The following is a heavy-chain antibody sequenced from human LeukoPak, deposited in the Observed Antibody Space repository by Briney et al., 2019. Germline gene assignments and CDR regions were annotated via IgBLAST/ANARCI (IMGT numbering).Heavy chain of an antibody. Sequence: GGSLRLSCAASGFTFSNYAMSWVRQAPGKGLEWVSAISGSGDNTYYADSVKGRFTVSRDNSKNTLYVQMKSLRAEDTAVYYCARVTGYDWESSYDYWGQGTLVTVSS. J-gene: IGHJ4*02. CDR3: ARVTGYDWESSYDY. D-gene: IGHD5-12*01. CDR1: GFTFSNYA. V-gene: IGHV3-23*01. CDR2: ISGSGDNT.